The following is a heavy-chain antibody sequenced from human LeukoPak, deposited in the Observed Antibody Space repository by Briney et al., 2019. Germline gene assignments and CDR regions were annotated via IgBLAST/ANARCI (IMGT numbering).Heavy chain of an antibody. CDR2: IYYSGST. V-gene: IGHV4-39*07. CDR1: GGSISSSSYY. CDR3: ARGRVAYSAYYFDY. J-gene: IGHJ4*02. D-gene: IGHD2-15*01. Sequence: PSETLSLTCTVSGGSISSSSYYWGWIRQPPGKGLEWIGSIYYSGSTYYNPSLKSRVTISVDTSKNQFSLRLRSVTAADTAVYYCARGRVAYSAYYFDYWGRGTLVTVSS.